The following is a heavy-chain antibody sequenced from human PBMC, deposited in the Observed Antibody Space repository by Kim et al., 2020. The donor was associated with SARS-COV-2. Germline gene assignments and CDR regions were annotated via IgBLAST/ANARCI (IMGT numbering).Heavy chain of an antibody. CDR2: ISYDGSNK. J-gene: IGHJ6*02. D-gene: IGHD4-17*01. CDR3: AGGDYGGNSMHYYYYYGMDV. CDR1: GFTFSSYG. V-gene: IGHV3-30*03. Sequence: GGSLRLSCAASGFTFSSYGMHWVRQAPGKGLEWVAVISYDGSNKYYADSVKGRFTISRDNSKNTLYLQMNSLRAEDTAVYYCAGGDYGGNSMHYYYYYGMDVWGQGTTVTVSS.